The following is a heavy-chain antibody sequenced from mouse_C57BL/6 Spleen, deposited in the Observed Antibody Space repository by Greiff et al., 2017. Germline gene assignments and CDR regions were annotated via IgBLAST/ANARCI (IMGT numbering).Heavy chain of an antibody. D-gene: IGHD1-1*01. V-gene: IGHV5-16*01. J-gene: IGHJ4*01. CDR1: GFTFSDYY. Sequence: EVKLMESEGGLVQPGSSMKLSCTASGFTFSDYYMAWVRQVPEKGLEWVANINYDGSSTYYLDSLKSRFIISRDNAKNILYLQMSSLKSEDTATYYCARDRGYGSSYTFYAMDYWGQGTSVTVSS. CDR2: INYDGSST. CDR3: ARDRGYGSSYTFYAMDY.